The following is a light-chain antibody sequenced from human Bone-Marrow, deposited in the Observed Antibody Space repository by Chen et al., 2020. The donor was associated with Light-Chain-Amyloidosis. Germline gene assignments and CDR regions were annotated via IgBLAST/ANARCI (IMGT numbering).Light chain of an antibody. CDR2: DAS. Sequence: EIVLIQSPATLSLSPGERATLSCRTSQSVSSYLAWYQQKPGQAPRLLIYDASNRATGIPARFSGSGSGTDFILTISSLEPEDFAIYYCQQRSNWRFTFGPGTRVDIK. V-gene: IGKV3-11*01. CDR1: QSVSSY. J-gene: IGKJ3*01. CDR3: QQRSNWRFT.